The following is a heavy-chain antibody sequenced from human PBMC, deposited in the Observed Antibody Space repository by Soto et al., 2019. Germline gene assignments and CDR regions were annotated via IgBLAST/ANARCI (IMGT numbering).Heavy chain of an antibody. CDR3: ARGGYYDSSGYFGGDDAFDI. J-gene: IGHJ3*02. D-gene: IGHD3-22*01. CDR1: GFTFSDYY. V-gene: IGHV3-11*06. Sequence: QVQLVESGGGLVKPGGSLRLSCAASGFTFSDYYMSWIRQAPGKGLEWVSYISSSSSYTNYADSVKGRFTISRENAKNSLYLQMNSLRAEDTAVYYCARGGYYDSSGYFGGDDAFDIWGQGTMVTVSS. CDR2: ISSSSSYT.